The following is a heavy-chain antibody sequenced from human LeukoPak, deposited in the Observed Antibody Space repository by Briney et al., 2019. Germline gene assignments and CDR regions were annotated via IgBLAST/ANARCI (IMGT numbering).Heavy chain of an antibody. Sequence: PGGSLRLSCAASGFTFSSYAMSWVRQAPGKGLEWVSAISGSGGSTYYADSVKGRFTISRDNSKNTLYLQMNSLRAEDAAVYYCAKDLRDSSGWYGPNWFDPWGQGTLVTVSS. V-gene: IGHV3-23*01. D-gene: IGHD6-19*01. J-gene: IGHJ5*02. CDR2: ISGSGGST. CDR1: GFTFSSYA. CDR3: AKDLRDSSGWYGPNWFDP.